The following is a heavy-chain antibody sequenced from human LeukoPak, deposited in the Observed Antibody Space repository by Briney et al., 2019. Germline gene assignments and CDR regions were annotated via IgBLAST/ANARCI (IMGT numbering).Heavy chain of an antibody. CDR2: VSYIRVAT. J-gene: IGHJ3*02. CDR3: AKGFREFDTSTSYSSFDT. Sequence: GGSLRLSCAASGFTFSGFALSWVRQAPGKGLEWVSGVSYIRVATYYADSVKGRFTTSRDDSQNILYLQMNGLRAEDTAVYFCAKGFREFDTSTSYSSFDTWGQGTMVTVSS. CDR1: GFTFSGFA. D-gene: IGHD5-18*01. V-gene: IGHV3-23*01.